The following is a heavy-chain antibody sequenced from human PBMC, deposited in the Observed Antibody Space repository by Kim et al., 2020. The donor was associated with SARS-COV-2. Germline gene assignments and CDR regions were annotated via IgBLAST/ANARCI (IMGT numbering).Heavy chain of an antibody. D-gene: IGHD3-16*01. V-gene: IGHV3-23*03. J-gene: IGHJ4*02. Sequence: AESGKGRLTISRDKFRNTLYLQMDNLRVEDTAVFYCARYVRVHGYDCFDYWGQGTLVTVSP. CDR3: ARYVRVHGYDCFDY.